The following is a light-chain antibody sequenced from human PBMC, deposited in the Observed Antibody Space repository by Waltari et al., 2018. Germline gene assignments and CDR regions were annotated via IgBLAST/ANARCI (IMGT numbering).Light chain of an antibody. V-gene: IGLV3-25*03. CDR3: QSADSSGTYRRV. CDR2: KDS. CDR1: ALPKQH. Sequence: SYDLTQPPSVSVSPGQTARITCPGDALPKQHAYWYPQKPGHAPVLVIYKDSERPSGIPGRFSGSSSGTTVTLTISGVQAEDEAEYYCQSADSSGTYRRVFGGGTKLTVL. J-gene: IGLJ3*02.